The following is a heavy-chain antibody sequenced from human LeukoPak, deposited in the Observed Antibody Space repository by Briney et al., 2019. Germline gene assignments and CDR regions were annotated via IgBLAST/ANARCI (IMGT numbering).Heavy chain of an antibody. CDR2: ITTSDGNT. CDR3: ARDLSSC. D-gene: IGHD2/OR15-2a*01. Sequence: GGSLRLSCAASGFTFSSYTMSWVRQAPGKGLEWVSTITTSDGNTYYADSVKGRFTVSRDNSKNTLFLQMNSLRAEDTAVYYCARDLSSCWGQGTLVTVSS. CDR1: GFTFSSYT. V-gene: IGHV3-23*01. J-gene: IGHJ4*02.